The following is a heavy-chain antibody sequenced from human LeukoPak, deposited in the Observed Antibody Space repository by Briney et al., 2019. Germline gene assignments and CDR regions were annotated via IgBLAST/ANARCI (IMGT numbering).Heavy chain of an antibody. J-gene: IGHJ4*02. CDR1: GFTFSSYG. D-gene: IGHD6-6*01. Sequence: GGSLRLSCAASGFTFSSYGMHWVRQAPGKGLEWVAVISYDGSNKYYANSVKGRFTISRDNSKNTLYLQMNSLRAEDTAVYYCAKGPFGSSSFYFDYWGQGTLVTVSS. CDR2: ISYDGSNK. CDR3: AKGPFGSSSFYFDY. V-gene: IGHV3-30*18.